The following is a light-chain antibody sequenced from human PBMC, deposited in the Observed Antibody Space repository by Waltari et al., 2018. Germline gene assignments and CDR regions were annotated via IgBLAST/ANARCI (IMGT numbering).Light chain of an antibody. Sequence: TCQASQNVSKYLKWYQQKPGKAPNLLIYDASNLQRGVPSRFSGSGSGTHFTFTISSLQPEDIATYYCQQYYNVPRTFGQGTRLEIK. CDR1: QNVSKY. CDR2: DAS. V-gene: IGKV1-33*01. J-gene: IGKJ5*01. CDR3: QQYYNVPRT.